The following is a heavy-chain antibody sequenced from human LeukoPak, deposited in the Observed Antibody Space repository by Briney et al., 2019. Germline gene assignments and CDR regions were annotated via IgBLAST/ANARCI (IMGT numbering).Heavy chain of an antibody. CDR3: ARGRYSDYTNWFDP. CDR2: ISNSGSTI. J-gene: IGHJ5*02. D-gene: IGHD5-12*01. Sequence: GGALRLSCAASGFTFSSFDMNWVRQAPGKGLEWVSYISNSGSTIYYADSVKGRFTISRDNAKTSLYLQMNSLRAEDTAVYYCARGRYSDYTNWFDPWGQGTLVTVSS. CDR1: GFTFSSFD. V-gene: IGHV3-48*03.